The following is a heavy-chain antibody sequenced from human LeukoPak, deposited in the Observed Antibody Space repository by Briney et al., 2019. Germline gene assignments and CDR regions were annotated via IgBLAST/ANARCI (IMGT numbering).Heavy chain of an antibody. J-gene: IGHJ6*02. Sequence: GGSLRLSCAASGFTFSSYSMNWVRQAPGKGLEWVSSISSSSYIYYADSVKGRFTISRDNAKNSLYLQMNSLRAEDTAVYYCARHSDYYDSSGSGPPFYYYGMDVWGQGTTVTVSS. CDR3: ARHSDYYDSSGSGPPFYYYGMDV. V-gene: IGHV3-21*01. CDR2: ISSSSYI. CDR1: GFTFSSYS. D-gene: IGHD3-22*01.